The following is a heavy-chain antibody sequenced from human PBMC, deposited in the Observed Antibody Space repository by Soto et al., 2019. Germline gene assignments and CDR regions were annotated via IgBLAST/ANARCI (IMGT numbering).Heavy chain of an antibody. V-gene: IGHV3-73*02. J-gene: IGHJ6*02. CDR1: GFTFSGSA. D-gene: IGHD3-22*01. CDR2: IRSKANSYAT. Sequence: EVQLVESGGGLVQPGGSLKLSCAASGFTFSGSAMHWVRQASGKGLEWVGRIRSKANSYATAYAASVKGRFTISRDDSKNTAYLQMNSLTTEDTAVYYCTSSALIDYYYYGMDVWGQGTTVTVSS. CDR3: TSSALIDYYYYGMDV.